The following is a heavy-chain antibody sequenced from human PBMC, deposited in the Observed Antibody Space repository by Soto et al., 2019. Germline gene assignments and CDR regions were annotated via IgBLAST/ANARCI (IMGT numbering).Heavy chain of an antibody. CDR2: INPSGGST. V-gene: IGHV1-46*01. J-gene: IGHJ6*02. CDR3: ARAPKPPPAAMHYYYYGMDV. CDR1: GGTFSSYA. Sequence: ASVKVSCKASGGTFSSYAISWVRQAPGQGLEWMGIINPSGGSTSYAQKFQGRVTMTRDTSTSTVYMELSSLRSEDTAVYYCARAPKPPPAAMHYYYYGMDVWGQGTTVTVSS. D-gene: IGHD2-2*01.